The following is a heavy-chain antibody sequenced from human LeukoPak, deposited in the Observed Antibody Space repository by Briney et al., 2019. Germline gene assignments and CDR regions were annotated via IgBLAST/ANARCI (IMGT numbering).Heavy chain of an antibody. D-gene: IGHD3-9*01. CDR3: ARGSRYFDWLPPYYFDY. Sequence: APVKVSCKASGYTFTGYYMHWVRQAPGQGLEWMGWINPNSGGTNYAQKFQGWVTMTRDTSISTAYMELSRLRSDDTAVYYCARGSRYFDWLPPYYFDYWGQGTLVTVSS. J-gene: IGHJ4*02. CDR1: GYTFTGYY. CDR2: INPNSGGT. V-gene: IGHV1-2*04.